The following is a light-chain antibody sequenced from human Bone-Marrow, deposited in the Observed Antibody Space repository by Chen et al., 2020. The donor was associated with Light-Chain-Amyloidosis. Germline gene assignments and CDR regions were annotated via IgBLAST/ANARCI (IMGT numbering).Light chain of an antibody. V-gene: IGKV3-11*01. CDR1: QSVNSF. J-gene: IGKJ4*01. CDR2: DAS. Sequence: EIVLTQSPATLSLSPGERATLSCRASQSVNSFLGWYQQKPGQAPRLLIYDASNRATGIPARFSGSGSGTDFTLTISSLEPDDFAVYYCQQRGSWPLTFGGGTKVEI. CDR3: QQRGSWPLT.